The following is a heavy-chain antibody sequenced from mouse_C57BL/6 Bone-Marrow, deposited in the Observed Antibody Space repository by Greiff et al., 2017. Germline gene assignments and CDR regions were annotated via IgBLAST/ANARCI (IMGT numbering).Heavy chain of an antibody. CDR2: INPYNGGT. CDR1: GYTFTDYY. Sequence: VQLQQSGPVLVKPGASVKMSCKASGYTFTDYYMNWVKQSHGKSLEWIGVINPYNGGTSYNQKFKGKATLTVDKSSSTAYMELSSLTSEDSAVYYCARWGYEAWFAYWGQGTLVTVSA. J-gene: IGHJ3*01. CDR3: ARWGYEAWFAY. D-gene: IGHD2-3*01. V-gene: IGHV1-19*01.